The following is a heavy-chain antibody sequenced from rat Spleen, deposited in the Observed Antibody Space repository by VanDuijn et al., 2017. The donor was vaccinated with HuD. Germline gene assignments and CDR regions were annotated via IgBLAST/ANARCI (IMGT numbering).Heavy chain of an antibody. Sequence: EVQLVETGGGLVQPGRSLKLSCVASGFTFSSYWMFWIRQAPGKGLEWISSINTDGGSTYYPDSVKGRFTISRDNAENTVYLQLNSLRSEDTATYYCARYFPGLMVIADWGQGVMVTVSS. CDR1: GFTFSSYW. V-gene: IGHV5-58*01. CDR2: INTDGGST. D-gene: IGHD1-12*03. CDR3: ARYFPGLMVIAD. J-gene: IGHJ2*01.